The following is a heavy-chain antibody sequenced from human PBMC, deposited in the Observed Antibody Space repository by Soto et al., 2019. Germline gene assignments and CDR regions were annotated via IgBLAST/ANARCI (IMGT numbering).Heavy chain of an antibody. J-gene: IGHJ6*02. Sequence: GGSLRLSCAASGFTFNNYGMHWVRQAPGKGLEWVAVIWYDGSNKYYVDSVKGRFTISRDNSKNTLYLQMNSLRAEDTAVYYCARGAAGTPTDYYYYGMDVWGQGTTVTVSS. V-gene: IGHV3-33*01. CDR1: GFTFNNYG. D-gene: IGHD6-13*01. CDR3: ARGAAGTPTDYYYYGMDV. CDR2: IWYDGSNK.